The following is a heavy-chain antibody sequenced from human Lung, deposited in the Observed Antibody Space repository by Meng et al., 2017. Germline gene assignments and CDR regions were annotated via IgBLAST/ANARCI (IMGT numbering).Heavy chain of an antibody. CDR2: IYWDDDK. D-gene: IGHD3-22*01. Sequence: QITLKESCTTLVKPTQTLTLTCTFSGFSLSTSGVGVGWIRQPPGKALEWLALIYWDDDKRYSPSLKSRLTITKDTSKNQVVLTMTNVDPVDTATYYCAHIVLYDSYDYWGQGTLVTVSS. CDR3: AHIVLYDSYDY. CDR1: GFSLSTSGVG. J-gene: IGHJ4*02. V-gene: IGHV2-5*02.